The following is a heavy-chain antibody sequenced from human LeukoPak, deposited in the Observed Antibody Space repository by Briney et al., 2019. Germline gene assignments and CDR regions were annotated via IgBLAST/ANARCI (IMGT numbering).Heavy chain of an antibody. Sequence: GASVKVSCKASGYTVTSYGISWVRQAPGQGLEWMGWISAYNGNTNYAQKLQGRVTMTTDTSTSTAYMELRSLRSDDTAVYYCARDPDYDFWSGSGHFDYWGQGTLVTVSS. CDR3: ARDPDYDFWSGSGHFDY. V-gene: IGHV1-18*01. D-gene: IGHD3-3*01. J-gene: IGHJ4*02. CDR2: ISAYNGNT. CDR1: GYTVTSYG.